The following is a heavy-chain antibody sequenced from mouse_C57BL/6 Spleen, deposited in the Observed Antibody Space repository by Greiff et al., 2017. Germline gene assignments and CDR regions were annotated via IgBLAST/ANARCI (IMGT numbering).Heavy chain of an antibody. Sequence: EVQLQQSGPELVKPGASVKISCKASGYSFTGYYMNWVKQSPEKSLEWIGEINPSTGGTTYNQKFKAKATLTVDKSSSTAYMQLKSLTSEDSAVYYCARSTMGPHWGQGTTLTVSS. CDR2: INPSTGGT. CDR3: ARSTMGPH. D-gene: IGHD2-1*01. CDR1: GYSFTGYY. V-gene: IGHV1-42*01. J-gene: IGHJ2*01.